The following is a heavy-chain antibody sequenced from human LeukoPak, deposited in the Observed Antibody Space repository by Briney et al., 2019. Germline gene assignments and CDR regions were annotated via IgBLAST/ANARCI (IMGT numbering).Heavy chain of an antibody. Sequence: SETLSLTCTVSGDCISSVSYCWGWVRQPPGKGLEWIGSIYYSGTTYYNPSLNSRVSISVDTSKNQFSLKLSSVTAADTAVYYCARHVNDYYDSDGYHFDYWGQGTLVTVSS. CDR2: IYYSGTT. D-gene: IGHD3-22*01. V-gene: IGHV4-39*01. J-gene: IGHJ4*02. CDR1: GDCISSVSYC. CDR3: ARHVNDYYDSDGYHFDY.